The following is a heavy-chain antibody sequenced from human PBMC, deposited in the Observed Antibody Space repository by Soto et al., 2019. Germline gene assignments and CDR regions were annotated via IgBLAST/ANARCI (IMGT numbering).Heavy chain of an antibody. Sequence: QVQLVQSGAEVKKPGASVTVSCKASGYTFITYYIHWVRQAPGQGLEWMGIINPSGGSTTYAQNFQGXXTXTXXTSARTVYMELSSLRSDDTAVYYCVRVGVSGSFDYWGQGTLVTVSS. J-gene: IGHJ4*02. D-gene: IGHD1-26*01. CDR1: GYTFITYY. V-gene: IGHV1-46*01. CDR3: VRVGVSGSFDY. CDR2: INPSGGST.